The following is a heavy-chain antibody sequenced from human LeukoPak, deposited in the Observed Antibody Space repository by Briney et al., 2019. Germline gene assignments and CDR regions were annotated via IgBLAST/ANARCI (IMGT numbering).Heavy chain of an antibody. CDR1: GFTFRRYW. CDR3: ARDEAWSSDY. CDR2: IKHDGSEK. Sequence: GGSLRLSCAASGFTFRRYWMSWVRQAPGKGLEWVANIKHDGSEKNYVDSVKGRFTISRDNAKNSVHLQVNNLRAEDTALYYCARDEAWSSDYWGQGTLVTVSS. D-gene: IGHD3-10*01. J-gene: IGHJ4*02. V-gene: IGHV3-7*05.